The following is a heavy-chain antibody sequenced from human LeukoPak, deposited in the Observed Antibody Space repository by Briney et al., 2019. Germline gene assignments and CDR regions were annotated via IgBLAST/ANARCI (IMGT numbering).Heavy chain of an antibody. Sequence: ASVKVSCKASGYTFTSYYMHWVRQAPGQGVEWMGIINPSGGSTSYAQKFQGRVTITREKSTSTVYMELSSLRSEDTAVYYCARGYYYDSSGADWGQGTLVTVSS. J-gene: IGHJ4*02. CDR1: GYTFTSYY. CDR2: INPSGGST. D-gene: IGHD3-22*01. V-gene: IGHV1-46*01. CDR3: ARGYYYDSSGAD.